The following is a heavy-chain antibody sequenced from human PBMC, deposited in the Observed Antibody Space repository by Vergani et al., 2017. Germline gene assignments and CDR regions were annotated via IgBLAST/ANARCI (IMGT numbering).Heavy chain of an antibody. J-gene: IGHJ4*02. D-gene: IGHD1-26*01. CDR2: ISYDGSNK. Sequence: QVQLVESGGGVVQPGRSLRLSCAASGFTFSSYAMHWVRPAPGKGLEWVAVISYDGSNKYYADSVKGRFTISRDNSKNTLYLQMNSLRAEDTAVYYCARDRGLVGATEYFDYWGQGTLVTVSS. V-gene: IGHV3-30*01. CDR3: ARDRGLVGATEYFDY. CDR1: GFTFSSYA.